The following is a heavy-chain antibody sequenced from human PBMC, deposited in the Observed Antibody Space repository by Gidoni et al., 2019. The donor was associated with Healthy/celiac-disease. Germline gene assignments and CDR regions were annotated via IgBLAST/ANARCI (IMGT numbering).Heavy chain of an antibody. Sequence: EVQLVESGGGLIQPGGSLRLSCAASGFTVSSNYMSWVRQAPGKGLEWVSVIYSGGSTYYADSVKGRFTISRDNSKNTLYLQMNSLRAEDTAVYYCATGSRTYYDILTGLGAFDIWGQGTMVTVSS. D-gene: IGHD3-9*01. J-gene: IGHJ3*02. CDR1: GFTVSSNY. CDR3: ATGSRTYYDILTGLGAFDI. CDR2: IYSGGST. V-gene: IGHV3-53*01.